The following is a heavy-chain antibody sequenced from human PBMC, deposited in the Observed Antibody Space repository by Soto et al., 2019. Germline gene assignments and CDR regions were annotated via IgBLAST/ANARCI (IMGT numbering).Heavy chain of an antibody. CDR1: GGSFSGYY. CDR2: INHSGST. J-gene: IGHJ4*02. Sequence: SETLSLTCAVYGGSFSGYYWSWIRQPPGKGLEWIGEINHSGSTNYNPSLKSRVTISVDTAKNQFSLKLSSVTAADTAVHFCSGGGNRYSNTAAGVGGFDYWRRGTLVTAPQ. V-gene: IGHV4-34*01. CDR3: SGGGNRYSNTAAGVGGFDY. D-gene: IGHD5-12*01.